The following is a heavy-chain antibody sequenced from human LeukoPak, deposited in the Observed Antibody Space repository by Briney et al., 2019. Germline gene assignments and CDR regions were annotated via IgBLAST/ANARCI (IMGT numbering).Heavy chain of an antibody. CDR1: RFTFDDYG. D-gene: IGHD3-22*01. V-gene: IGHV3-20*04. CDR3: ARVMYYYDSSGYYPGEMGY. Sequence: GGSLRLSCAASRFTFDDYGMSWVRQAPGKGLEWVSGINWNGGSTGYADSVKGRFTISRDNAKNSLYLQMNSLRAEDTALYYCARVMYYYDSSGYYPGEMGYWGQGTLVTVSS. CDR2: INWNGGST. J-gene: IGHJ4*02.